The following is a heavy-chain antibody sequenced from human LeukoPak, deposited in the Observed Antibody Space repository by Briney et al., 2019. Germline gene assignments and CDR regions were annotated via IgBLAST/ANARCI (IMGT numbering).Heavy chain of an antibody. V-gene: IGHV1-18*01. J-gene: IGHJ4*02. D-gene: IGHD3-22*01. CDR2: ISAYNGDT. CDR3: ARDCDRSGYYCY. Sequence: GASVQVSCKASGYSFTSYGNSWVRQAPGQGLEWMGWISAYNGDTNYAQKLQGRVTMTTDTSTSTAYMELRSLISDDTAVYYCARDCDRSGYYCYWGQGTLVTVSS. CDR1: GYSFTSYG.